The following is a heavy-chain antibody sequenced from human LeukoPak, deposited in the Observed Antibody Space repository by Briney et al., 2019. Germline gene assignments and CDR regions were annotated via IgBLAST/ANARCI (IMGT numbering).Heavy chain of an antibody. CDR3: AREGTTVTHFDY. CDR2: IFNSGST. CDR1: SGSIYSNY. Sequence: SETLSLTCTVSSGSIYSNYWSWIRQPAGKGLEWIGSIFNSGSTNYNPSLKSRATMSVDTSKSQFSLKLNSVTAADTAVYYCAREGTTVTHFDYWGQGTLVTVSS. J-gene: IGHJ4*02. V-gene: IGHV4-4*07. D-gene: IGHD4-11*01.